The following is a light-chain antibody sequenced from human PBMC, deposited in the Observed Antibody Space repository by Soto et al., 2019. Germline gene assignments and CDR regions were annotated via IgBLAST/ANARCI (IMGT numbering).Light chain of an antibody. Sequence: DIQMTQSPSSLSASVGDRVTITCRASPGISNFLAWYQQKPGKVPKLLIYAASTLQSGVPSRFSGSGSGTDFTLTISSLQPEDVATYYCQNFNSAPLTFGGGKKV. V-gene: IGKV1-27*01. CDR1: PGISNF. CDR2: AAS. J-gene: IGKJ4*01. CDR3: QNFNSAPLT.